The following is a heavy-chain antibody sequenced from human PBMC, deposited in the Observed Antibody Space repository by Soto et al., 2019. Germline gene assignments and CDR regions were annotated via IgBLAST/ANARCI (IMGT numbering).Heavy chain of an antibody. J-gene: IGHJ4*02. Sequence: EVQLVESGGGLVQPGGSLRLSCAASGFTFSSYSMNWVRQAPGKGLEWVSYISSSSSTIYYADSVKGRFTISRDNAKASRYLQMNSLRAEDTAVYYCARANYYGSPGDFDCWGQGTLVNVSS. CDR1: GFTFSSYS. CDR2: ISSSSSTI. V-gene: IGHV3-48*01. CDR3: ARANYYGSPGDFDC. D-gene: IGHD3-10*01.